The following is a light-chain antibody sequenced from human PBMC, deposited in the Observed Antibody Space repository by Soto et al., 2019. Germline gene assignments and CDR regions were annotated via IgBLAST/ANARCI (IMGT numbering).Light chain of an antibody. CDR2: GAS. V-gene: IGKV3-20*01. Sequence: EIVLTQSPGTLSLSPGDRATLSCRASQSVSSSYLAWYQQKPGQAPRLLIYGASSSATGIPDRFSGSGSGTAFTLTISRRQPEDFAVYYCQQYGSSPPYTFGQGTKLEIK. CDR1: QSVSSSY. CDR3: QQYGSSPPYT. J-gene: IGKJ2*01.